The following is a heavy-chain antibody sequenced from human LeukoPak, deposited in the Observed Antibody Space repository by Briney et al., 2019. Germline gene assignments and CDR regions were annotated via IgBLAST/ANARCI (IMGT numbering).Heavy chain of an antibody. D-gene: IGHD2/OR15-2a*01. V-gene: IGHV4-59*08. J-gene: IGHJ4*02. CDR3: AGHHPRNTVDF. CDR1: GGSISSYY. Sequence: SQTLSLTCTVSGGSISSYYWSWIRQPPGKGLEWIAYISDIGSINYNPSLKSRVTISLDTSKNQFSLKLSSATAADTAVYYCAGHHPRNTVDFWGQGTLVTVSS. CDR2: ISDIGSI.